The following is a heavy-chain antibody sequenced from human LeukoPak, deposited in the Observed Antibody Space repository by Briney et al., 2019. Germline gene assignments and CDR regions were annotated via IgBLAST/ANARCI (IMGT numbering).Heavy chain of an antibody. D-gene: IGHD6-19*01. J-gene: IGHJ4*02. CDR3: ARVFLEKIAVAGTGIFDY. CDR1: GYTFTGYY. Sequence: ASVKLSCKASGYTFTGYYMHWVRQAPGQGLEWMGCINPNGGGTNYAQTFRGRVTMTRDTSISTAYMDLSSLRSDDTAVDYCARVFLEKIAVAGTGIFDYWGQGTLVTVSS. CDR2: INPNGGGT. V-gene: IGHV1-2*02.